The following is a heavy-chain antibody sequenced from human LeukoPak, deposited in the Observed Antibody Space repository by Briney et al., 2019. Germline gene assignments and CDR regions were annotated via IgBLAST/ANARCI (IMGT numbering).Heavy chain of an antibody. V-gene: IGHV3-23*01. CDR1: GFTFSTYA. D-gene: IGHD3-10*01. CDR2: ISVSGGST. Sequence: GGSLRLSCAASGFTFSTYAMSWGRQASGKGLECVSTISVSGGSTYYADSVKGRFTISKNNYKNTLYLQMNSLRAEDTAVYYCAKEGPMVRDFDYWGQGTLVTVSS. CDR3: AKEGPMVRDFDY. J-gene: IGHJ4*02.